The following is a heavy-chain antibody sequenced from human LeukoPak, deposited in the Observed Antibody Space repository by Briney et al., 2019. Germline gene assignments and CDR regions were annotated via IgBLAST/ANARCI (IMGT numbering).Heavy chain of an antibody. CDR2: ISAGNGNT. J-gene: IGHJ4*02. D-gene: IGHD1-26*01. Sequence: ASVRVSCKASGYTFTSYAIHWVRQASGQRLEWMGWISAGNGNTKYSQNFQGRVTFISNTSATTAFMELSSLRSEDAAVYYCARDSGSRSNDYWGQGTLVTVSS. V-gene: IGHV1-3*01. CDR3: ARDSGSRSNDY. CDR1: GYTFTSYA.